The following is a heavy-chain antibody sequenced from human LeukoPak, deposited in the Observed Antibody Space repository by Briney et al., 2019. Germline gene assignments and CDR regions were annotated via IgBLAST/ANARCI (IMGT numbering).Heavy chain of an antibody. CDR2: IYYSGST. D-gene: IGHD5-18*01. J-gene: IGHJ3*02. CDR1: GGSISSGSYY. V-gene: IGHV4-61*10. CDR3: ARSGYRYGADALDI. Sequence: SETLSLTCTVSGGSISSGSYYWSWIRQPAGKGLEWIGYIYYSGSTNYKPSLKSRVTISVDTSKNQFSLKPSSVTAADTAVYYCARSGYRYGADALDIWGQGTMVTVSS.